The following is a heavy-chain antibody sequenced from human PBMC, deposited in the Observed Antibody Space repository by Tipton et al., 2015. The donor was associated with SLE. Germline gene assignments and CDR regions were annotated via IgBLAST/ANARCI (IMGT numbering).Heavy chain of an antibody. V-gene: IGHV4-39*07. J-gene: IGHJ6*02. Sequence: TLSLTCTVSGGSISRSYYYWGWVRQPPGKGLEWIGNIYYTGSTHYNPSLKSRVTISVDTSKNHFSLNLYSVTAADTAVYYCARGSRGVGFDVWGHGTTVIVSS. CDR3: ARGSRGVGFDV. CDR1: GGSISRSYYY. D-gene: IGHD3-10*01. CDR2: IYYTGST.